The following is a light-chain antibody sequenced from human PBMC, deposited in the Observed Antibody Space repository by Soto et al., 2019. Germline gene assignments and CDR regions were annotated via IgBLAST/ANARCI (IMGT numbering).Light chain of an antibody. CDR1: QSVSKY. Sequence: EIVLTQSPATLSLSPGERATLSCRASQSVSKYLAWYQQKPGPAPRLLIHDASNRATGIPARFSGSGSGTDFTLTISSLEPEDFGVYYCQQRSNWPQITFGGGTKVEIK. V-gene: IGKV3-11*01. CDR2: DAS. J-gene: IGKJ4*01. CDR3: QQRSNWPQIT.